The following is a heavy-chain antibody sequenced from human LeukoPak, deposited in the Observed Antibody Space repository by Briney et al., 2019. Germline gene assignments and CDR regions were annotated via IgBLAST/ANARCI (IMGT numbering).Heavy chain of an antibody. D-gene: IGHD4-17*01. CDR1: GFTFSRYW. Sequence: GGSLTLSCPASGFTFSRYWMTWGRQPPGKGLEWVSSINEYESGKHYVDSVPDRFTLSRDNAQKSVYLELPSPRAEDTAVYYCARAVTSTEGYWGQGTLVTVSS. CDR3: ARAVTSTEGY. J-gene: IGHJ1*01. CDR2: INEYESGK. V-gene: IGHV3-7*03.